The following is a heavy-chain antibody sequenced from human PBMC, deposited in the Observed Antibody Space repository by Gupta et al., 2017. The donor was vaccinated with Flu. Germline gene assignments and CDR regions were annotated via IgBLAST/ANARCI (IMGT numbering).Heavy chain of an antibody. Sequence: WIRQTPGKGLDWSGSIYYPGRTYYHPSLKSRVTIAAETSKNQLTLKLTAVTAADTAMYYCVGHRGRGEENPPPPFDDWGQGTLVTVSS. CDR3: VGHRGRGEENPPPPFDD. V-gene: IGHV4-39*01. CDR2: IYYPGRT. J-gene: IGHJ4*02. D-gene: IGHD3-16*01.